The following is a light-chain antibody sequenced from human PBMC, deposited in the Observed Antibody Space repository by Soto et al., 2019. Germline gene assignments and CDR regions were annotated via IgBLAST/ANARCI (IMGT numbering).Light chain of an antibody. CDR3: QQYGSSYT. CDR2: GAS. J-gene: IGKJ2*01. V-gene: IGKV3-20*01. CDR1: QSISSNY. Sequence: EIVLTQSPGTLSLSPGERATLSCRASQSISSNYLAWYQQKPGQAPRLLIYGASSRATGIPDRFSGSGSGTDLTLTISILEAEDFAVYYCQQYGSSYTFGQGTKLEIK.